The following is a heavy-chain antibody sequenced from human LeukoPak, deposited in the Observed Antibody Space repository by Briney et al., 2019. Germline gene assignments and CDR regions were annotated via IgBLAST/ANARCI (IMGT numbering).Heavy chain of an antibody. CDR3: ARDTGIWGITMIQGAFDI. CDR1: GGSFSGYY. V-gene: IGHV4-34*01. Sequence: SETVSLTCAVYGGSFSGYYWSWIRQPPGKGLEWIGEINHSGSTNYNPSLKSRVTISVDTSKNQFSLKLSSVTAADTAVYYCARDTGIWGITMIQGAFDIWGQGTMVTVSS. J-gene: IGHJ3*02. D-gene: IGHD3-22*01. CDR2: INHSGST.